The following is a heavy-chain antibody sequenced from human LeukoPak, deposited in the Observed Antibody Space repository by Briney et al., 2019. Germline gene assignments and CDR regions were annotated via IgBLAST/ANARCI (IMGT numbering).Heavy chain of an antibody. CDR1: GGSFSGYY. D-gene: IGHD3-22*01. Sequence: SETLSLTCAVYGGSFSGYYWSWIRQPPGKGLEWIGEINHSGSTNYNLSLKSRVTISVDTSKNQFSLKLSSVTAADTAVYYCARGYYDSSGYYQGYYYYYMDVWGKGTTVTVSS. CDR3: ARGYYDSSGYYQGYYYYYMDV. J-gene: IGHJ6*03. CDR2: INHSGST. V-gene: IGHV4-34*01.